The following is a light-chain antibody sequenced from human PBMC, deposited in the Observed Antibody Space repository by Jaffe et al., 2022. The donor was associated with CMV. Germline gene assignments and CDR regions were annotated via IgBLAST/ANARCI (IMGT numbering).Light chain of an antibody. CDR2: SAS. Sequence: DFLMTQSPSSLSASVGDRVTITCRASQGISNHLAWYQQKPGKVPTLLISSASTLQSGVPSRFSGSGSGTDFTLTISSLQPEDVATYYCQKYDRSPRTFGQGTKVEI. J-gene: IGKJ1*01. V-gene: IGKV1-27*01. CDR3: QKYDRSPRT. CDR1: QGISNH.